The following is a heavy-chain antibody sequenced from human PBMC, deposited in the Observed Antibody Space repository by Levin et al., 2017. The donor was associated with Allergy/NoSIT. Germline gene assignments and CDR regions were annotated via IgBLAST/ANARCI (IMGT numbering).Heavy chain of an antibody. Sequence: SETLSLTCTVSGGSISNYFWSWVRQSPGQGLEWIAYIYHSGRTSYNPSLRSRATISLDKSNKQFSLTLNSVTAADSAVFYSAGSRDAYALPFNFDYWGQGALVTVSS. V-gene: IGHV4-59*01. D-gene: IGHD5-24*01. J-gene: IGHJ4*02. CDR2: IYHSGRT. CDR1: GGSISNYF. CDR3: AGSRDAYALPFNFDY.